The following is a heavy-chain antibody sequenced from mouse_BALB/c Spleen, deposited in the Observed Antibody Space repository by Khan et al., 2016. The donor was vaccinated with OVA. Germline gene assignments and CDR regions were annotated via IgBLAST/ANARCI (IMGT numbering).Heavy chain of an antibody. CDR3: ARSDGNYYAWFAY. D-gene: IGHD2-1*01. CDR1: GYAFSSSW. Sequence: QVQLQQSGPELVKPGASVKISCKASGYAFSSSWMNWVKQRPGQGLEWIGRIYPGDGDTNYNGKFKGKATLTADKSSSTAYMQLSSLTSVDSAVYVCARSDGNYYAWFAYGGQGTLVTVSA. J-gene: IGHJ3*01. CDR2: IYPGDGDT. V-gene: IGHV1-82*01.